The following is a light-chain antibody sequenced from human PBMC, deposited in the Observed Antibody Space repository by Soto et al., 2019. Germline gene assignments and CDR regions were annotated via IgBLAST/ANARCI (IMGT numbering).Light chain of an antibody. J-gene: IGKJ1*01. Sequence: EIVMTQSPATLSVSPGEIATLSCRASQSVSSSFLAWYQQKAGQAPRLLIYGASRRATGIPDRFSGSGSGTDFTLTISRLEPEECAVYYCQQYVSSPWAFGQGTKVDIK. CDR1: QSVSSSF. V-gene: IGKV3-20*01. CDR3: QQYVSSPWA. CDR2: GAS.